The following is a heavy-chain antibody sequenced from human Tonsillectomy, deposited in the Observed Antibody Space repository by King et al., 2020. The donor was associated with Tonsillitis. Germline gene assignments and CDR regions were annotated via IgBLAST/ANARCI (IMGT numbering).Heavy chain of an antibody. D-gene: IGHD6-13*01. CDR3: ARDTAAGTLYYYYGMDV. J-gene: IGHJ6*02. V-gene: IGHV3-48*01. CDR1: GFTFSSYS. CDR2: ISSRSSTI. Sequence: VQLVESGGTLVQPGGSLRLSCAASGFTFSSYSMNWVRQAPGKGLEWVSYISSRSSTIYYEDSVKGRFTISRDNAKDSLYLQMNSLRAEDTAVYYCARDTAAGTLYYYYGMDVWGQGTTVTVSS.